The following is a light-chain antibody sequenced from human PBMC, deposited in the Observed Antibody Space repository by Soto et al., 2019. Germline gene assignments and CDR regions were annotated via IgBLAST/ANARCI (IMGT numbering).Light chain of an antibody. Sequence: QSVLTQPTSISAAPGQKVTISCSGSSSNIGNNYVSWYQQLPGTAPKLLISDNDNRPSGIPDRFSGSKSGTSATLDITGLQTGDEADYYCGTWDSGLSVVLFGGGTKLTVL. CDR3: GTWDSGLSVVL. CDR1: SSNIGNNY. CDR2: DND. V-gene: IGLV1-51*01. J-gene: IGLJ2*01.